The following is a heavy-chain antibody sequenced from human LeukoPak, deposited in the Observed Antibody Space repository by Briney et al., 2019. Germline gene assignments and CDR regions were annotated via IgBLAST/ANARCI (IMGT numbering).Heavy chain of an antibody. V-gene: IGHV4-38-2*01. CDR3: ARWYSSSGYLDY. CDR2: IYHSGNT. D-gene: IGHD6-6*01. Sequence: PSETLSLTCAVSGYSISSGYDWGWIRQPPGKGLEWIGSIYHSGNTNYNPSLKSRVTISVDTSKNQFSLKVSSVTAADTALYYCARWYSSSGYLDYWGQGTLVTVSS. CDR1: GYSISSGYD. J-gene: IGHJ4*02.